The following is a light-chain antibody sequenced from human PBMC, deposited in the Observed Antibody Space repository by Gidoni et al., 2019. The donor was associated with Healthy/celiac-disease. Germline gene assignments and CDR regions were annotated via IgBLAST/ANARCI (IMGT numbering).Light chain of an antibody. V-gene: IGLV2-23*03. CDR1: SSDVVRYNL. CDR2: EGS. J-gene: IGLJ2*01. Sequence: QSALTQPASVSGSPGQSITISCTGTSSDVVRYNLVSWYQQQPGKAPKLMIYEGSKRPSGVSNRFSGSKSGNTASLTISGLQADDEADYYCCSYAGSSTFLFGGGTKLTV. CDR3: CSYAGSSTFL.